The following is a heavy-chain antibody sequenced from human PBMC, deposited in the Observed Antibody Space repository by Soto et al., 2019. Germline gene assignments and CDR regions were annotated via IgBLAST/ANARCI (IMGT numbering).Heavy chain of an antibody. CDR1: GGSISSYY. CDR2: IYYSGST. V-gene: IGHV4-59*01. CDR3: ARSRPPYPVTPDY. J-gene: IGHJ4*02. Sequence: PSETLSLTCTVSGGSISSYYWSWIRQPPGKGLEWIGYIYYSGSTNYNPSLKSRVTISVDTSKNQFSLKLSSVTAADTAVYYCARSRPPYPVTPDYWGQGTLVTVSS. D-gene: IGHD4-17*01.